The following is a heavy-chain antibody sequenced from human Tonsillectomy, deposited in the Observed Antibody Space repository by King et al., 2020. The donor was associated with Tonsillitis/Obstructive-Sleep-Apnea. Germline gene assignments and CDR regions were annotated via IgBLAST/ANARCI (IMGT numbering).Heavy chain of an antibody. CDR1: GFTFSSYE. V-gene: IGHV3-48*03. J-gene: IGHJ4*02. CDR3: ARAGYDFWSGYYSYYFDY. CDR2: ISSSGTTI. D-gene: IGHD3-3*01. Sequence: VQLVESGGGLVQPGGSLRLSCAASGFTFSSYEMNWVRQAPGKGLEWVSYISSSGTTIYYAEPVKGRFTISRDNAKNSLYLQMNSLRAEDTAVYYCARAGYDFWSGYYSYYFDYWGQGTLVTVSS.